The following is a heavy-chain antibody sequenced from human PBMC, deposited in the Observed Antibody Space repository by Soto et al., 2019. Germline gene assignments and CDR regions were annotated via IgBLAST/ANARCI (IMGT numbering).Heavy chain of an antibody. J-gene: IGHJ4*02. V-gene: IGHV4-34*01. CDR2: INHSGGT. CDR1: GGSFRGYY. D-gene: IGHD3-10*01. Sequence: SETLSLTCAVHGGSFRGYYWSWIRQPPGKGLEWIGEINHSGGTNYNPSLKSRVSISVDASKNQFSLQLTSVPAADTAVYYCARLWSSNEGSSWGQGTLVTVSS. CDR3: ARLWSSNEGSS.